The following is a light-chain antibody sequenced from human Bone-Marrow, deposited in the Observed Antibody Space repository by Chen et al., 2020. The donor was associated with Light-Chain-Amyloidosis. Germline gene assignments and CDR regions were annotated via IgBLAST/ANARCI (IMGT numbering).Light chain of an antibody. Sequence: EIVLTQSPGTLSLSPGEGANLSCRASQTISSNYLTWYQQNFGQAPRRLIYGSSSRATGIPDRFTGSGSGTDFTLTINRLEPEDFAMYYCQQYGTSPLTFGGGTKVEIK. V-gene: IGKV3-20*01. J-gene: IGKJ4*01. CDR3: QQYGTSPLT. CDR1: QTISSNY. CDR2: GSS.